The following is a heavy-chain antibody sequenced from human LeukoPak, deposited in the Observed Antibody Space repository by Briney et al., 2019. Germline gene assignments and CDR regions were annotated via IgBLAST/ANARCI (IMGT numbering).Heavy chain of an antibody. CDR1: GYTFTSHG. Sequence: ASVKVSCKASGYTFTSHGISWVRQAPGQGLEWMGWISAYNGNTNYAQKLQGRVTMTTDTSTSTAYMELRSLRSDDTAVYYCARAPKLNDITMTMMFDPWGQGTLVTVSS. CDR3: ARAPKLNDITMTMMFDP. V-gene: IGHV1-18*01. D-gene: IGHD3-22*01. J-gene: IGHJ5*02. CDR2: ISAYNGNT.